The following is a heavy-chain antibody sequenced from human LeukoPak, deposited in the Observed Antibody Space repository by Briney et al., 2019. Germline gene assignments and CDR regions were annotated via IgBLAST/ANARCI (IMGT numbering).Heavy chain of an antibody. CDR2: ISSSGSTI. V-gene: IGHV3-11*01. CDR3: ARDKMATIGGVDY. Sequence: SGGSLRLSCEGSGFTFSNYWMGWVRQAPGKGLEWVSYISSSGSTIYYADSAKGRFTISRDNAKNSLYLQMNSLRAEDTAVYYCARDKMATIGGVDYWGQGTLVTVSS. D-gene: IGHD5-12*01. J-gene: IGHJ4*02. CDR1: GFTFSNYW.